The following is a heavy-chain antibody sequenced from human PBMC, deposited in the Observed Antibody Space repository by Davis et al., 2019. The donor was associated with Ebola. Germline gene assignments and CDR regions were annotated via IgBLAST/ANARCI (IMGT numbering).Heavy chain of an antibody. Sequence: GESLKISCKDSGNSFNTHWIGWVRQMPGKGLEWMGIIYTVDSDTRYSPSFRGQVTISADKSIKTAFLQWSSLKASDTAMYYCASLRRTITGMDDAFDIWGQGTMVTDSS. CDR3: ASLRRTITGMDDAFDI. V-gene: IGHV5-51*01. J-gene: IGHJ3*02. CDR1: GNSFNTHW. D-gene: IGHD2-8*02. CDR2: IYTVDSDT.